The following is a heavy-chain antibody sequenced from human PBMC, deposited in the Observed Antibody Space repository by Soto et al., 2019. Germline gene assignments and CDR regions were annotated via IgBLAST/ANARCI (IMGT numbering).Heavy chain of an antibody. J-gene: IGHJ6*02. CDR1: GGSFSGYY. CDR2: INHSGST. CDR3: ARWPKCSSYYYYVMDV. V-gene: IGHV4-34*01. Sequence: PSETLSLTCAVYGGSFSGYYWSWIRQPPGKGLEWIGGINHSGSTNYNPSLKSRVTISVDTSKNQFSLKLSSVAAADTAVYYCARWPKCSSYYYYVMDVWGRGTTVTVSS.